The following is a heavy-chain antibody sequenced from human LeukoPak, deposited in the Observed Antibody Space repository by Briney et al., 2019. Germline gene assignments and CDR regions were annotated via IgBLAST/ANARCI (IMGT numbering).Heavy chain of an antibody. D-gene: IGHD3-22*01. V-gene: IGHV4-34*01. Sequence: PSETLSLTCAVYGGSFSGYFWSWIRQPPGKGLEWIGEISHSGSTTYNPSLRSRVTISGDTSKKQLSLKLSSVTAADTAVYYCVTYYYGSSAPKRNYWGQGILVTVSS. CDR3: VTYYYGSSAPKRNY. CDR2: ISHSGST. CDR1: GGSFSGYF. J-gene: IGHJ4*02.